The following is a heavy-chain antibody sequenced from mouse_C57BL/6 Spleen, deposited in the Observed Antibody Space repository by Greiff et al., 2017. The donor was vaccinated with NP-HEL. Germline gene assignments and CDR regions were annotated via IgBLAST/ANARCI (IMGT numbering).Heavy chain of an antibody. D-gene: IGHD2-2*01. CDR3: ARPRSTMVTPFAY. Sequence: DVQLVESGGGLVKPGGSLKLSCAASGFTFSDYGMHWVRQPPEKGLEWVAYISSGSSTIYYADTVKGRFTISRDNAKNTLFLQMTSLRSEDTAMYYCARPRSTMVTPFAYWGQGTLVTVSA. CDR2: ISSGSSTI. V-gene: IGHV5-17*01. J-gene: IGHJ3*01. CDR1: GFTFSDYG.